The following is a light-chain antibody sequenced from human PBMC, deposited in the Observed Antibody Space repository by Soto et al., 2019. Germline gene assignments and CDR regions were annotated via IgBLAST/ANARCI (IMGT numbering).Light chain of an antibody. CDR3: QQYYSYPPWT. CDR2: AAS. Sequence: AIRMTQSPSSFSASTGDRVTITRRASQGISSYLAWYQQKPGKAPKLLIYAASTLQSGVPSRFSGSGSGTDFTLTISCPQSEDFATYYCQQYYSYPPWTFGQGTKVEIK. V-gene: IGKV1-8*01. CDR1: QGISSY. J-gene: IGKJ1*01.